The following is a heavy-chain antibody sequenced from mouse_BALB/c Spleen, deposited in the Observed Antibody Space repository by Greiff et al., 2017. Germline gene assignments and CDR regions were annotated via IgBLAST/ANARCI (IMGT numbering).Heavy chain of an antibody. CDR1: GYTFTSYY. Sequence: VQLHQSGPELVKPGASVKMSCKASGYTFTSYYIHWVKQRPGQGLEWIGWIYPGDGSTKYNEKFKGKTTLTADKSSSTAYMLLSSLTSEDSAIYFCARGSGKAFYAMDYWGQGTSVTVSS. CDR2: IYPGDGST. V-gene: IGHV1S56*01. D-gene: IGHD1-1*01. CDR3: ARGSGKAFYAMDY. J-gene: IGHJ4*01.